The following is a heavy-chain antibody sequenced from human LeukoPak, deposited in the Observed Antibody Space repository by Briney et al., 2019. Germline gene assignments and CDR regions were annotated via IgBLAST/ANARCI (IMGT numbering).Heavy chain of an antibody. CDR3: ARTEMADYYMDV. Sequence: SETLSLTCTVSGGSISSYYWSWIRQPPGKGLEWIGYIYYSGSTNYNPSLKSRVTISVDTSKNQFSLKLSSVTAADTAVYYCARTEMADYYMDVWGKGTTVTISS. V-gene: IGHV4-59*08. J-gene: IGHJ6*03. CDR2: IYYSGST. D-gene: IGHD5-24*01. CDR1: GGSISSYY.